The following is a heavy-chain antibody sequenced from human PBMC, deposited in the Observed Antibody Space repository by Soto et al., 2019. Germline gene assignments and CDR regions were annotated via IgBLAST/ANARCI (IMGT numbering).Heavy chain of an antibody. CDR1: GGPFSSYA. CDR2: IIPIFGTA. V-gene: IGHV1-69*13. CDR3: ARVASSGWYGEYFQH. D-gene: IGHD6-19*01. J-gene: IGHJ1*01. Sequence: ASVKLSCKASGGPFSSYAISWVRQAPGQGLEWMGGIIPIFGTANYAQKFQGRVTITADESTSTAYMELSSLRSEDTAVYYCARVASSGWYGEYFQHWGQGTLVTVSS.